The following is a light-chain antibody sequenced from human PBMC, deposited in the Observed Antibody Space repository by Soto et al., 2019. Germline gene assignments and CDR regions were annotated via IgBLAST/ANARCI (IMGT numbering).Light chain of an antibody. CDR1: QSVSNN. V-gene: IGKV3-15*01. CDR2: HAS. Sequence: EIVMTQSPATLYVSPGDTATLSCRASQSVSNNLAWYQQKPGQAPRLLIYHASTGATGIPARFSGSGSGTELTLTISSVQSEDFAVYYCQQYNEWPLTFGGGTKVEIK. J-gene: IGKJ4*01. CDR3: QQYNEWPLT.